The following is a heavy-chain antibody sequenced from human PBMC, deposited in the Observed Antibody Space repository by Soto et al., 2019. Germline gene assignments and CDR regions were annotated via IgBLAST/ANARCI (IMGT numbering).Heavy chain of an antibody. D-gene: IGHD6-19*01. CDR2: IIPIFGTA. CDR1: GGTFSSYA. V-gene: IGHV1-69*13. Sequence: SVKVSCKASGGTFSSYAISWVRRAPGQGLEWMGGIIPIFGTANYAQKFQGRVTITADESTSTAYMELSSLRSEDTAVYYCARGTGYSSGADYWGQGTLVTVSS. CDR3: ARGTGYSSGADY. J-gene: IGHJ4*02.